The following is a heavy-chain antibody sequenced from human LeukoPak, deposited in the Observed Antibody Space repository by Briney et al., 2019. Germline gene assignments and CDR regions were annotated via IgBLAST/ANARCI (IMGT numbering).Heavy chain of an antibody. Sequence: PSETLSLTCTVSGGSISSYYWSWIRQPPGKGLEWIGEINHSGSTNYNPSLKSRVTISVDTSKNQFSLKLSSVTAADTAVYYCARVTVAVKNPVPFDPWGQGTLVTVSS. CDR2: INHSGST. CDR1: GGSISSYY. D-gene: IGHD5-18*01. J-gene: IGHJ5*02. CDR3: ARVTVAVKNPVPFDP. V-gene: IGHV4-34*01.